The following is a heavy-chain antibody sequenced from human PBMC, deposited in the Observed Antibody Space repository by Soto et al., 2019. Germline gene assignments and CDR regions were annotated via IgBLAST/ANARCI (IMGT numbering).Heavy chain of an antibody. D-gene: IGHD2-15*01. CDR3: ARDLGGWPDY. Sequence: PSETLSLTCAVYGGSFSDFYWTWIRQPPGKGLEWIGDVNHRGTTNYNPSLKSRVTVSVDTSKNQFSLRLISVAAADTAVYYCARDLGGWPDYWGQGTLVTVSS. J-gene: IGHJ4*02. CDR1: GGSFSDFY. V-gene: IGHV4-34*01. CDR2: VNHRGTT.